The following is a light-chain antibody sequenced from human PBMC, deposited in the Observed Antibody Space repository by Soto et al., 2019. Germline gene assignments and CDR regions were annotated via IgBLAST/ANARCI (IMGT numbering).Light chain of an antibody. J-gene: IGLJ1*01. Sequence: QSVLTQPASVSGSPGQSITISCTGTSSDVGGYNYVSWYQQHPGKAPKLMIYDVSNRPSGVSNRFSGSKSGNTASLTISGLQAEDEADYYCSSYTSSSTLFGNGTKVTV. CDR3: SSYTSSSTL. V-gene: IGLV2-14*01. CDR2: DVS. CDR1: SSDVGGYNY.